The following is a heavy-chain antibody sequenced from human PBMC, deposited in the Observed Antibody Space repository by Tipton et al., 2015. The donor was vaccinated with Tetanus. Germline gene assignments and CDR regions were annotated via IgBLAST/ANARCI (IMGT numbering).Heavy chain of an antibody. J-gene: IGHJ5*02. V-gene: IGHV4-31*03. Sequence: LRLSCNVSGGSISGSGYFWNWIRQFPGRGLEWIGYIYYSGDTFYNPSLKGRVAMSVDTSKNQFSLEVASVTVSDTAVYYCAGVRAILRRTLSGLYWLDPWGQGILVTVSS. D-gene: IGHD3-16*01. CDR2: IYYSGDT. CDR3: AGVRAILRRTLSGLYWLDP. CDR1: GGSISGSGYF.